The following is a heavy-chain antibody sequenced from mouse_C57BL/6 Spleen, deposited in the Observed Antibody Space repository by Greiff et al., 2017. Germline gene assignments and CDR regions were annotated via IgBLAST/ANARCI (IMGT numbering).Heavy chain of an antibody. J-gene: IGHJ4*01. CDR2: IYPGDGDT. D-gene: IGHD2-4*01. V-gene: IGHV1-82*01. Sequence: VKLQESGPELVKPGASVKISCKASGYAFSSSWMNWVKQRPGTGLEWIGRIYPGDGDTNYNGKFKGKATLTADKSSSTAYMQLSSLTSEDSAVYFCARMDYDGNYAMDYWGQGTSVTVSS. CDR3: ARMDYDGNYAMDY. CDR1: GYAFSSSW.